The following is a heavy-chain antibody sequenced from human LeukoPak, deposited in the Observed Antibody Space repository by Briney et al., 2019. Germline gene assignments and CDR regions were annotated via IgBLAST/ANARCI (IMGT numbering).Heavy chain of an antibody. CDR3: ARFGERITGTRGAEYFQH. V-gene: IGHV5-51*01. J-gene: IGHJ1*01. Sequence: GESLKIPCKGSGYSFTSYWIGWVRQMPGKGLEWMGIIYPGDSDTRYSPSFQGQVTISADKSISTAYLQWSSLKASDTAMYYCARFGERITGTRGAEYFQHWGQGTLVTVSS. CDR2: IYPGDSDT. CDR1: GYSFTSYW. D-gene: IGHD1-20*01.